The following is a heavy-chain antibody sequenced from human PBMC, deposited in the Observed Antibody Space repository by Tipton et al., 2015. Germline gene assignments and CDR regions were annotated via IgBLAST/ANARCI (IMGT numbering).Heavy chain of an antibody. J-gene: IGHJ4*02. CDR1: GFTFSNYW. Sequence: SLRLSCAASGFTFSNYWMSWVRQAPGKGLEWVANINPDGSQKYYVDSVRGRFTISRDNAKDSLYLQMNSLRAEDSTLYYCERWGFGTALDYWGQGALVTVSS. D-gene: IGHD3/OR15-3a*01. CDR3: ERWGFGTALDY. V-gene: IGHV3-7*01. CDR2: INPDGSQK.